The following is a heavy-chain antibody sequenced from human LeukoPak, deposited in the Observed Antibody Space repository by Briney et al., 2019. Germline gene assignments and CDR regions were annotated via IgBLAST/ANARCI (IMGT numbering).Heavy chain of an antibody. CDR3: ANLLPFGC. CDR2: INPNSGGT. Sequence: ASVKISCKASGYTFTDYYMHWVRQAPGQGLEWMGWINPNSGGTKYAQNFQGRVTMTRDTSISTAYMELSRLRSDDTAVYYCANLLPFGCWGQGTLVTVSS. J-gene: IGHJ4*02. V-gene: IGHV1-2*02. CDR1: GYTFTDYY.